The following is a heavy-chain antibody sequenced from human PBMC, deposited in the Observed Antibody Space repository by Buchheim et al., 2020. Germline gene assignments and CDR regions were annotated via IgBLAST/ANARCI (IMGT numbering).Heavy chain of an antibody. D-gene: IGHD3-3*01. CDR1: GFTFSSYW. CDR2: IKQDGSEK. V-gene: IGHV3-7*01. J-gene: IGHJ4*02. Sequence: EVQLVESGGGLVQPGGSLRLSCAASGFTFSSYWMTWVRQAPGKGLEWVANIKQDGSEKHYVDSVKGRFTISRDNAKNALYMQMNSLRAEDTAVYYCARDYNFWSGYLAYWGQGTL. CDR3: ARDYNFWSGYLAY.